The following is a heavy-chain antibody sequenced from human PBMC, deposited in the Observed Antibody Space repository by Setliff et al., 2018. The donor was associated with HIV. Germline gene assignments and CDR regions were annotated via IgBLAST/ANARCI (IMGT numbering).Heavy chain of an antibody. CDR2: IKQDGSEK. D-gene: IGHD3-16*01. J-gene: IGHJ6*03. V-gene: IGHV3-7*01. Sequence: GGSLRLSCAASGFTFSDYWMSWVRQAPGKGLEWVANIKQDGSEKNSVDSYVDSVKGRLSISRDNAKKSLYLQMNSLGAEDTAVYYCARSGGIGNYHWDIWGKGTTVTVSS. CDR3: ARSGGIGNYHWDI. CDR1: GFTFSDYW.